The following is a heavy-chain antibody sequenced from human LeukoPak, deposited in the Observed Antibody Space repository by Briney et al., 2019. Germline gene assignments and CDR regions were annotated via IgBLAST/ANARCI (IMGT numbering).Heavy chain of an antibody. D-gene: IGHD2-21*01. J-gene: IGHJ4*02. Sequence: GGSLRLSCAASGFTFSSYSMNWVRQAPGKGLEWVSSISSSSSYIYYADSVKGRFTISRDNAKNSLYLQMNSLRAEDTAVYYCARDAGGCGGDCPSFDYWGQGTLVTVSS. CDR3: ARDAGGCGGDCPSFDY. V-gene: IGHV3-21*01. CDR1: GFTFSSYS. CDR2: ISSSSSYI.